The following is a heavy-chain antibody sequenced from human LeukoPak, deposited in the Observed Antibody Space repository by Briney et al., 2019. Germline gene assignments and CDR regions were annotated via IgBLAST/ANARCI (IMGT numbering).Heavy chain of an antibody. Sequence: GESLKISCKGSGYTFTRYWIGWVRQMPGKGLEWMGIIHPDDSDTRYTPSFQGQVTISADKSISTAYLHWGSLKPSATAMYYCAKSLAGGGFWYFDLWGRGTLVTVSS. V-gene: IGHV5-51*01. J-gene: IGHJ2*01. CDR1: GYTFTRYW. CDR3: AKSLAGGGFWYFDL. D-gene: IGHD4-23*01. CDR2: IHPDDSDT.